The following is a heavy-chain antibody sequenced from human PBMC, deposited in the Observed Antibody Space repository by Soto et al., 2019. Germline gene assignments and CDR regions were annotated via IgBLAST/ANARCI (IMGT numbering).Heavy chain of an antibody. CDR1: GFSFSKYA. D-gene: IGHD6-6*01. CDR2: ISAGGSNT. V-gene: IGHV3-23*01. J-gene: IGHJ4*02. Sequence: GGSLRLSCAASGFSFSKYAMHWVRQAPGKGLEWVSAISAGGSNTNYADSVKGRFTISSDNSKNTLYLQMNGLRADDTAVYYCAKEYSTSFDYWGQGTPVTVSS. CDR3: AKEYSTSFDY.